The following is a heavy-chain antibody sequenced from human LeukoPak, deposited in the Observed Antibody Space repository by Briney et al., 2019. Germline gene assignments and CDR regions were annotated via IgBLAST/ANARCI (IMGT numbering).Heavy chain of an antibody. D-gene: IGHD1-1*01. Sequence: PGGSLRLSCLASGFTFSDYYMRWVRQARGKGLEGISYMSSRGYHTYYAECVKGRFTISRDNAKNTLYLQMHNLRTDDTAVYFCARVGIALTSPFDYWGLGTLVAVSS. CDR2: MSSRGYHT. J-gene: IGHJ4*02. V-gene: IGHV3-11*01. CDR1: GFTFSDYY. CDR3: ARVGIALTSPFDY.